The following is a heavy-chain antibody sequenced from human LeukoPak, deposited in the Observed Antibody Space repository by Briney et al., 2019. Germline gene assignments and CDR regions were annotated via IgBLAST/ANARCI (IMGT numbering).Heavy chain of an antibody. Sequence: PGGSLRLSCAASGFTFSSYAMHWVRQAPGKGLEYVSAISSNGGSTYYANSVKGRFTISGDNSKNTLYLQMGSLRAEDMAVYYCARAPRGVVMGGNAFDIWGQGTMVTVSS. V-gene: IGHV3-64*01. CDR1: GFTFSSYA. D-gene: IGHD4-23*01. J-gene: IGHJ3*02. CDR3: ARAPRGVVMGGNAFDI. CDR2: ISSNGGST.